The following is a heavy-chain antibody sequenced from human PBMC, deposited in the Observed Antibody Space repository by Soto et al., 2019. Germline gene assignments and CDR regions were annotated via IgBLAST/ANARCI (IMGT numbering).Heavy chain of an antibody. V-gene: IGHV3-23*01. Sequence: EVQLLESGGGLVQPGGSLRLSCAASGFTFSSYAMSWVRQAPGKGLEWVSAISGSGGSTYYADSVKGRFTISRDNSKNTRYLKMNSLRAEDTAVYYCAKAPTETTVLGGPGGQGTLVTVSS. J-gene: IGHJ4*02. CDR2: ISGSGGST. CDR3: AKAPTETTVLGGP. D-gene: IGHD1-7*01. CDR1: GFTFSSYA.